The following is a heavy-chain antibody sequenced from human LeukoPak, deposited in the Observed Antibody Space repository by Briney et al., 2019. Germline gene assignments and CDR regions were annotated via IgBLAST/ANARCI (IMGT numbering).Heavy chain of an antibody. CDR1: GGSIRSGGDY. Sequence: SETLSLTCAVSGGSIRSGGDYWNWIRQQPGKGLEWIGYISNSGSTYQNPSLKSRITTSLDTSKNQFSLKLNSVTAADTVVYYCATVIYDVLTGYYLQRGQGTLVTVSS. CDR3: ATVIYDVLTGYYLQ. D-gene: IGHD3-9*01. J-gene: IGHJ4*02. CDR2: ISNSGST. V-gene: IGHV4-31*11.